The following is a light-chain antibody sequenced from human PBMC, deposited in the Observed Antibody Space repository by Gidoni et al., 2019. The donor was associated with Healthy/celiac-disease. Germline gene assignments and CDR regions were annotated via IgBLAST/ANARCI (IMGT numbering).Light chain of an antibody. CDR2: WAS. CDR1: QSVLYSSNNKNY. CDR3: QQYYSTPLT. J-gene: IGKJ3*01. Sequence: DIVMNQSPDSLAVSLGERANINCKSSQSVLYSSNNKNYLAWYQQKPGQPPKLLIYWASTRESGVPDRFSGSGSGTDFTLTISSLQAEDVAVYYCQQYYSTPLTFGPGTKVDIK. V-gene: IGKV4-1*01.